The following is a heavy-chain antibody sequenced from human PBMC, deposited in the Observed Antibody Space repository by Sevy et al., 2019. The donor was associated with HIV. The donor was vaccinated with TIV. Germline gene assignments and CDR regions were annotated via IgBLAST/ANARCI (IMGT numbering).Heavy chain of an antibody. V-gene: IGHV3-15*01. CDR1: RFTFSNAW. D-gene: IGHD3-10*01. CDR2: IISKTDGGTT. Sequence: GGSLRLSCAASRFTFSNAWMSWVRQAPGKGLEWVGRIISKTDGGTTDYAAPVKGRFTISRDDSKNTLYLQMNSLKTEDTAVYYCTTGSPYGSRSYYNDLDYWGHGTLVTVSS. CDR3: TTGSPYGSRSYYNDLDY. J-gene: IGHJ4*01.